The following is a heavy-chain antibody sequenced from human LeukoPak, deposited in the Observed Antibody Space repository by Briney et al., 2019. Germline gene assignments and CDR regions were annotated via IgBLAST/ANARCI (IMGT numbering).Heavy chain of an antibody. Sequence: SETLSLTCTVSGGSISSAGNYWTWIRQHPGKGLEWIGFIYHSGTTYYTPSLKSRVNISVDTSKNQFSLKLSSVTAADTAVYFCATDRRLIQGGFDCWGQGTLVTVSS. V-gene: IGHV4-31*03. J-gene: IGHJ4*02. CDR3: ATDRRLIQGGFDC. CDR1: GGSISSAGNY. D-gene: IGHD5-18*01. CDR2: IYHSGTT.